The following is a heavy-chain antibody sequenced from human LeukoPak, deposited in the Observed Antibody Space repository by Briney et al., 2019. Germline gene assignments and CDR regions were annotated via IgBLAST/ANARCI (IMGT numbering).Heavy chain of an antibody. V-gene: IGHV1-18*01. CDR3: ARWYYDILTGYYRPFDY. CDR2: ISAYNGNT. Sequence: ASVKVSCKASGYTFTSYGISWVRQAPGQGLEWMGWISAYNGNTNYAQKLQGRVTMTTDTSTSTAYMELRSLRSYDTAVYYCARWYYDILTGYYRPFDYWGQGTLVTVSS. CDR1: GYTFTSYG. D-gene: IGHD3-9*01. J-gene: IGHJ4*02.